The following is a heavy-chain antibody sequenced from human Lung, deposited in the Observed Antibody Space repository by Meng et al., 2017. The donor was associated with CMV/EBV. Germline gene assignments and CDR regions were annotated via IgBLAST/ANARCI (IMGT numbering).Heavy chain of an antibody. V-gene: IGHV3-21*04. CDR1: GFTFSDYG. J-gene: IGHJ4*02. Sequence: GGSXRLXXAASGFTFSDYGLSWVRQAPGKGLEWVSSISSAGTYIYYGNSLKGRFTISRDNAKNSLYLQMNSLRVDDTAVYYCAKRLGGLLSSDADLGYWGQGXLVTVSS. D-gene: IGHD3-10*01. CDR3: AKRLGGLLSSDADLGY. CDR2: ISSAGTYI.